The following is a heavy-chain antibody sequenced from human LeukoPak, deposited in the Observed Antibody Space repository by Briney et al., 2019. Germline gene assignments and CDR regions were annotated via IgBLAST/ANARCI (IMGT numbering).Heavy chain of an antibody. CDR3: ARDPDDFWSGYYRTWFDP. CDR2: ISSSSSYI. Sequence: GGSLRLSCAASGSTFSSYSMNWVRQAPGKGLEWVSSISSSSSYIYYADSVKGRFTISRDNAKNSLYLQMNSLRAEDTAVYYCARDPDDFWSGYYRTWFDPWGQGTLVTVSS. J-gene: IGHJ5*02. V-gene: IGHV3-21*01. D-gene: IGHD3-3*01. CDR1: GSTFSSYS.